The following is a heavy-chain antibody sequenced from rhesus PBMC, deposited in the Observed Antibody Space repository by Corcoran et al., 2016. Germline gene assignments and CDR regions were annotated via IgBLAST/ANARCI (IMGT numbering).Heavy chain of an antibody. CDR1: GFTFSSSY. D-gene: IGHD6-25*01. CDR2: IGLPSRVL. J-gene: IGHJ4*01. Sequence: EVQLVESGGGLVQPGGSLRLSCTGSGFTFSSSYMYWVRQAPGKGLEWVSSIGLPSRVLYFVDSVKGRFTVSRDNAKNSLSLQMNSLRAEDTAVYYCIRGGQVAPHYFDHWGQGVLVTVSS. V-gene: IGHV3S16*01. CDR3: IRGGQVAPHYFDH.